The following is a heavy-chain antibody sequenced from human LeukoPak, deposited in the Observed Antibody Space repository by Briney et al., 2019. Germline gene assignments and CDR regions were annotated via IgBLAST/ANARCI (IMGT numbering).Heavy chain of an antibody. J-gene: IGHJ4*02. CDR3: AKDHMVRGVSTPFDY. V-gene: IGHV3-23*01. CDR1: GFTFSSYG. D-gene: IGHD3-10*01. Sequence: GGSLRLSCAASGFTFSSYGMSWVRQAPGKGLEWVSAISGSGGSTYYADSVKGRFNISRDNSKNTLYLQMNSPRAEDTAVYYCAKDHMVRGVSTPFDYWGRGTLVTVSS. CDR2: ISGSGGST.